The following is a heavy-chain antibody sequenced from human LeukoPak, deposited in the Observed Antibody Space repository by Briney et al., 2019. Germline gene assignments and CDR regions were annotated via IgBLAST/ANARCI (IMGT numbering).Heavy chain of an antibody. J-gene: IGHJ6*02. Sequence: ASVKVSCKASGYTFTSYDINWVRQATGQGLEWMGWMNPNSGNTGYAQKFQGRVTMTRNTSISTAYMELSSLRSEDTAVYYCASEPRGDYYYGMDVWGQGTTVTVSS. D-gene: IGHD2-15*01. CDR3: ASEPRGDYYYGMDV. CDR1: GYTFTSYD. V-gene: IGHV1-8*01. CDR2: MNPNSGNT.